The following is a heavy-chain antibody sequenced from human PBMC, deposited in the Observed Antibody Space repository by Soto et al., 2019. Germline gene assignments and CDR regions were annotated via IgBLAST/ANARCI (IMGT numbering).Heavy chain of an antibody. CDR3: ARWRVRQQLAGLDY. V-gene: IGHV4-4*02. J-gene: IGHJ4*02. CDR1: GGSISSSNW. CDR2: IYHSGST. Sequence: ASETLSLTCAVSGGSISSSNWWSWVRQPPGKGLEWIGEIYHSGSTNYNPSLKSRVTISVDKSKNQFSLKLSSVTAADTAVYYCARWRVRQQLAGLDYWGQGTLVTVSS. D-gene: IGHD6-13*01.